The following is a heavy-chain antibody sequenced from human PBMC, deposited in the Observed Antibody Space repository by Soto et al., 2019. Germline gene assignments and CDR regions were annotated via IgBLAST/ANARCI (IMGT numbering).Heavy chain of an antibody. J-gene: IGHJ4*02. D-gene: IGHD3-10*01. CDR3: ARHTQGGLLPFDS. CDR1: GGSISISSYY. V-gene: IGHV4-39*01. Sequence: SETLSLTCTVSGGSISISSYYWFWIRQPPGKGLEWIGSIYYSGNTYYNPSLKSRVTISVDTSKKQFSLKLSSVTAADTAVYYCARHTQGGLLPFDSWGQGTLVTVSS. CDR2: IYYSGNT.